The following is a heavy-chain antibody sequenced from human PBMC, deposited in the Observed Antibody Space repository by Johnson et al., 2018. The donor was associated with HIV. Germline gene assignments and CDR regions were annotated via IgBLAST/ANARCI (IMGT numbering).Heavy chain of an antibody. Sequence: VQLVESGGGLVQPGGSLRLSCAASGFTFSSYWMSWVRQAPGKGLEWVGRIKSKTDGGTTDYAAPVKGRFTISRDDSKNTLYVQMKSLKTEDTAVYYCTTDHYFLDALDIWGQGTMVTVSS. V-gene: IGHV3-15*01. CDR2: IKSKTDGGTT. CDR1: GFTFSSYW. J-gene: IGHJ3*02. CDR3: TTDHYFLDALDI. D-gene: IGHD2/OR15-2a*01.